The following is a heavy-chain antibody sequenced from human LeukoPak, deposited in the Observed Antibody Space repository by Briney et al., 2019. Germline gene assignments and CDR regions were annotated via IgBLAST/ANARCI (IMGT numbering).Heavy chain of an antibody. Sequence: ASVTVSCKASGYTFTSYGISWVRQAPGQGLEWMGWISAYNGNTNYAQKLQGRVTMTTDTSTSTAYMELRSLRSDDTAVYYCARGATLPFDSSGYYWFDPWGQGTLVTVSS. CDR3: ARGATLPFDSSGYYWFDP. V-gene: IGHV1-18*01. J-gene: IGHJ5*02. D-gene: IGHD3-22*01. CDR2: ISAYNGNT. CDR1: GYTFTSYG.